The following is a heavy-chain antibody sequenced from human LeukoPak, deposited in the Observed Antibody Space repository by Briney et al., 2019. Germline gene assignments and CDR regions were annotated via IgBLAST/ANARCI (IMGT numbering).Heavy chain of an antibody. V-gene: IGHV3-23*01. CDR1: GFTFSSYA. D-gene: IGHD3-16*02. CDR3: AKGPGGYVWGSHRPPIYFDY. CDR2: ISGSGGST. J-gene: IGHJ4*02. Sequence: GGSLRLSCAASGFTFSSYAMSWVRQAPGKGLEWVSAISGSGGSTYYADSVKGRFTISRDNSKNTLYLQMNSLRAEDTAVYYCAKGPGGYVWGSHRPPIYFDYWGQGTLVTVSS.